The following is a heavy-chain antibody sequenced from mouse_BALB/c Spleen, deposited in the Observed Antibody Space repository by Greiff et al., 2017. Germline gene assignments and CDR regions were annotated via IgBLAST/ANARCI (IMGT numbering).Heavy chain of an antibody. J-gene: IGHJ2*01. CDR2: ILPGSGST. V-gene: IGHV1-9*01. CDR3: ARFYYYGSSSHFDY. CDR1: GYTFSSYW. D-gene: IGHD1-1*01. Sequence: QVQLKESGAELMKPGASVKISCKATGYTFSSYWIEWVKQRPGHGLEWIGEILPGSGSTNYNEKFKGKATFTADTSSNTAYMQLSSLTSEDSAVYYCARFYYYGSSSHFDYWGQGTTLTVSS.